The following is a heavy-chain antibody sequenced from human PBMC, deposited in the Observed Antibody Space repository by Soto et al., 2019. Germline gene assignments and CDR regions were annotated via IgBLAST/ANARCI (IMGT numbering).Heavy chain of an antibody. CDR2: IYYSGST. V-gene: IGHV4-59*01. CDR3: ARSRPYYDFWSGYYDP. CDR1: GGSISSYY. D-gene: IGHD3-3*01. Sequence: SETLSLTCTVSGGSISSYYWSWIRQPPGKGLEWIGYIYYSGSTNYNPSLKSRVTISVDTSKNQFSLKLSSVTAADTAVYYCARSRPYYDFWSGYYDPWGQGTLVTVSS. J-gene: IGHJ5*02.